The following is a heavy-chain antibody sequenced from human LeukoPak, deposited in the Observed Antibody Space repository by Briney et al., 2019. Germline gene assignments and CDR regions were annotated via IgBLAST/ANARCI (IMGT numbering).Heavy chain of an antibody. J-gene: IGHJ1*01. D-gene: IGHD6-19*01. CDR2: FDPEDGET. V-gene: IGHV1-24*01. CDR1: GYTLTELS. Sequence: ASVKVSCKVAGYTLTELSMHWVRQAPGKGLEWMGGFDPEDGETIYAQKFQGRVTMTEDTSTDTAYMELSSLRSEDTAVYYCATGGPGIAVAARFQHWGQGTLVTVSS. CDR3: ATGGPGIAVAARFQH.